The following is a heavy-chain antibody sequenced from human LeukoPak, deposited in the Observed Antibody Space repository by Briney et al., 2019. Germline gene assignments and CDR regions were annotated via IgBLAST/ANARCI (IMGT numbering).Heavy chain of an antibody. CDR1: GVSINSLY. V-gene: IGHV4-59*11. Sequence: PSETLSLTCSVSGVSINSLYFIWIRQSPGTGLEWIGYIYDSGLTKYNPSLKSRVTISVDTSKNQFSLRLRSVTAADTAVYFCARAYSSASWFDPWGQGTLVTVSS. CDR3: ARAYSSASWFDP. J-gene: IGHJ5*02. CDR2: IYDSGLT. D-gene: IGHD3-22*01.